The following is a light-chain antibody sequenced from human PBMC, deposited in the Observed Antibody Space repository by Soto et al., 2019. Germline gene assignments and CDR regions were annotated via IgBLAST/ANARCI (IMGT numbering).Light chain of an antibody. CDR1: QSISTW. J-gene: IGKJ1*01. CDR3: QQYSSYWT. CDR2: KAS. Sequence: DIQMTQSPSTLPASVGDRVTITCRASQSISTWLAWYQQKPGKAPNLLIYKASYLASGVPSRFSGGGSETEFTLTISSLQPDDFATYYCQQYSSYWTFGQGTKVDIK. V-gene: IGKV1-5*03.